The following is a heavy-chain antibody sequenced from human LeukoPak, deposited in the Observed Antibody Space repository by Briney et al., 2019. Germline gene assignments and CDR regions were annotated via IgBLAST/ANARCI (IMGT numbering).Heavy chain of an antibody. D-gene: IGHD1-7*01. CDR2: ISSSSSYT. CDR3: ARERVELELRYFDY. J-gene: IGHJ4*02. Sequence: PGGSLRLSCAASGFTFSDYYMSWIRQAPGKGLEWLSYISSSSSYTNYADSVKGRFTISRDNAKNPLYLQMNSLRAEDTAVYYCARERVELELRYFDYWGQGTLVTVSS. V-gene: IGHV3-11*06. CDR1: GFTFSDYY.